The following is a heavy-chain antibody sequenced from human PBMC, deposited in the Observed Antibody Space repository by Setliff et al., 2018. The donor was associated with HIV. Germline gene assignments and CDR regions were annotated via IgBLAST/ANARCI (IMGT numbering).Heavy chain of an antibody. D-gene: IGHD3-3*01. CDR3: TRGPEGVAGGDY. CDR1: GGSINSYY. J-gene: IGHJ4*02. V-gene: IGHV4-59*01. CDR2: IYYSGST. Sequence: SETLSLTCTVSGGSINSYYWSWIRQPPGKGLEWIGYIYYSGSTNYNPSFKSRVTISVGRSKRQFSLNLSSVTAADTAIYYCTRGPEGVAGGDYWGQGTLVTVSS.